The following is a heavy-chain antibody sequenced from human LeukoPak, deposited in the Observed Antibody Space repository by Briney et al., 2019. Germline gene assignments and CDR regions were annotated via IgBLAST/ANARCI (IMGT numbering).Heavy chain of an antibody. V-gene: IGHV4-59*01. D-gene: IGHD6-13*01. CDR1: GGSISSYY. CDR2: IYYSGST. CDR3: ARHGAAAGTSYYYFDY. Sequence: SETLSLTCTVSGGSISSYYWSWIRQPPGKGLEWIGYIYYSGSTNYNPSLKSRVTISVDTSKNQFSLKLSSVTAADTAVYYCARHGAAAGTSYYYFDYWGQGTLVTVSS. J-gene: IGHJ4*02.